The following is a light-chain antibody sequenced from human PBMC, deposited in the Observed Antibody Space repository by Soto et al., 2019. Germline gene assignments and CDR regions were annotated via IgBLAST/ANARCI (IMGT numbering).Light chain of an antibody. Sequence: QSALTQPASVSGSPGQSIAISCTGTNSDVGAHNYVSWYQQHPGKAPKLLIYDVGNRPSGVSNRFSGSKSGNTASLTISGLQAEDEAEYYCTSYTVTSTLVIFGGGTKLTVL. J-gene: IGLJ2*01. CDR3: TSYTVTSTLVI. CDR2: DVG. V-gene: IGLV2-14*03. CDR1: NSDVGAHNY.